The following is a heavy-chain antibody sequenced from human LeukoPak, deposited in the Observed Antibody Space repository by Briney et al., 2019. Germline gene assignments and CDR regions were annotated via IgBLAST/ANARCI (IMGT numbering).Heavy chain of an antibody. D-gene: IGHD3-16*01. Sequence: GSLRLSCAASGFTFSSYGMHWVRQAPGKGLEWVAVISYDGSNKYYADSVKGRFTISRDNSKNTLYLQMNSLRAEDTAVYYCAKGISPVMRDAFDIWGQGTMVTVSS. CDR1: GFTFSSYG. V-gene: IGHV3-30*18. J-gene: IGHJ3*02. CDR3: AKGISPVMRDAFDI. CDR2: ISYDGSNK.